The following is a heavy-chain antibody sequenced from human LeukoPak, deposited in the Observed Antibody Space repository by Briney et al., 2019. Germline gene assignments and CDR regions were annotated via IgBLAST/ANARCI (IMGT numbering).Heavy chain of an antibody. CDR2: IRSKANSYAT. CDR3: TRHYRGYDYDDYFDC. CDR1: GFTFSGSA. V-gene: IGHV3-73*01. J-gene: IGHJ4*02. Sequence: GGSLRLSCAASGFTFSGSAMHWVRQASGKGLEWVGRIRSKANSYATAYAASVKGRFTISRDDSKNTAYLQMNSLKTEDTAVYYCTRHYRGYDYDDYFDCWGQGTLVTVSS. D-gene: IGHD5-12*01.